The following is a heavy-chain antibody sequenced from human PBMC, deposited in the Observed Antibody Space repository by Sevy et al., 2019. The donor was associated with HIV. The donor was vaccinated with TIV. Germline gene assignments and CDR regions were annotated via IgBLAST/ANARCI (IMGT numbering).Heavy chain of an antibody. J-gene: IGHJ3*02. V-gene: IGHV4-61*02. CDR3: ARWARGNDAFDI. CDR2: IYTSGST. Sequence: SETLPLTCTVSGGSISSGSYYWSWIRQPAGKGLEWIGRIYTSGSTNYNPSLKSRVTISVDTSKNQFSLKLSSVTAADTAVYYCARWARGNDAFDIWGQGTMVTVSS. CDR1: GGSISSGSYY.